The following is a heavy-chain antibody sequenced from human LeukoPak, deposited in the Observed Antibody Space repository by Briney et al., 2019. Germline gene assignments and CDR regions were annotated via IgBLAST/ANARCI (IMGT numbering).Heavy chain of an antibody. D-gene: IGHD2-21*02. Sequence: SETLSLTRTVSGGSISSYYWSWIRQPPGKGLEWIGYIYYSGTTSYNPSLKSRVAISVDTSKNQFFLKLSSVTAADTAVYYCVRDKGDVTRSSSERFDYWGQGTLVTVSS. V-gene: IGHV4-59*01. J-gene: IGHJ4*02. CDR2: IYYSGTT. CDR3: VRDKGDVTRSSSERFDY. CDR1: GGSISSYY.